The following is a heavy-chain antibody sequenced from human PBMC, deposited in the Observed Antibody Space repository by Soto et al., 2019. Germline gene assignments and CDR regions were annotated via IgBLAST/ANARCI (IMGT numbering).Heavy chain of an antibody. V-gene: IGHV4-61*01. Sequence: SETLSLTSTVSGGTVSSGSYYWSWIRQPPGKGLEWIGYIYYSGSTNCNPSLKSRVTISVDTSKNQFSLKLSSVTAADTAVYYCARDLLAGLHYYGMDVWGQGTTVTVSS. CDR1: GGTVSSGSYY. CDR2: IYYSGST. CDR3: ARDLLAGLHYYGMDV. J-gene: IGHJ6*02.